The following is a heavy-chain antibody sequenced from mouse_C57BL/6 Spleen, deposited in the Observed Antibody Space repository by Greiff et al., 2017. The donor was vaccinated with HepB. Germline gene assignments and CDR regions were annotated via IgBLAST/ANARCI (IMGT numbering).Heavy chain of an antibody. CDR2: INPYNGDT. Sequence: VQLQQSGPELVKPGDSVKISCKASGYSFTGYFMNWVMQSHGKSLEWIGRINPYNGDTFYNQKFKGKATLTVDKSSSTAHMELRSLTSEDSAVYYCARDYDYAHYYAMDYWGQGTSVTVSS. J-gene: IGHJ4*01. CDR3: ARDYDYAHYYAMDY. V-gene: IGHV1-20*01. D-gene: IGHD2-4*01. CDR1: GYSFTGYF.